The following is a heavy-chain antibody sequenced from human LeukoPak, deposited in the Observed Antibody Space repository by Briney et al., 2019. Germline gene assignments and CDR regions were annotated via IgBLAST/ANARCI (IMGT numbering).Heavy chain of an antibody. Sequence: SLRLSCAASGFTFDDYAMHWVRQAPGKGLEWVSGISWNSGSIGYADSVKGRFTISRDNAKNSLYLQMNSLRAEDTALYYCAKVTVAGMIDYWGQGTLVTVSS. CDR3: AKVTVAGMIDY. J-gene: IGHJ4*02. CDR1: GFTFDDYA. D-gene: IGHD6-19*01. CDR2: ISWNSGSI. V-gene: IGHV3-9*01.